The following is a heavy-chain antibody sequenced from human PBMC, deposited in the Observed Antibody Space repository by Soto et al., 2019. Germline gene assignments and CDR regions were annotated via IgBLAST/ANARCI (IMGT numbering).Heavy chain of an antibody. J-gene: IGHJ4*02. Sequence: QLQLQESGPGLVKPSETLSLTCTVSGGSISSSSYYWGWIRQPPGKGLEWIGSIYYSGSTYYNPSLKSRVTIAVDTSQNQFSLKLSSVTAADTAVYYCVLGYCSSTSCSLTFDYWGQGTLVTVSS. CDR1: GGSISSSSYY. CDR2: IYYSGST. V-gene: IGHV4-39*01. CDR3: VLGYCSSTSCSLTFDY. D-gene: IGHD2-2*01.